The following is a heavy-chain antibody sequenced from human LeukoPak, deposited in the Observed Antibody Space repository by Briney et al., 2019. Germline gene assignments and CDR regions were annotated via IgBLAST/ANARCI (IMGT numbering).Heavy chain of an antibody. CDR3: TRDYSYYFDY. J-gene: IGHJ4*02. CDR2: IYYSGST. Sequence: SETLSLTCTVSGGSIRSNYWSWIRQPPGKGLEWIGYIYYSGSTNYNPSLKSRVTMSVDTSKNQFSLKLSSVTAADTAVYYCTRDYSYYFDYWGQGTLVTVSS. CDR1: GGSIRSNY. D-gene: IGHD6-13*01. V-gene: IGHV4-59*01.